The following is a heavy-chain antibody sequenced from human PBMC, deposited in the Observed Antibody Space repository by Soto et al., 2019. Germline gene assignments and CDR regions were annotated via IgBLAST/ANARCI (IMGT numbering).Heavy chain of an antibody. CDR1: GGSISSCGYS. J-gene: IGHJ5*02. CDR3: VRDRALDSSGHWFDT. V-gene: IGHV4-30-2*01. D-gene: IGHD3-22*01. CDR2: IYHSGST. Sequence: SETLSLTCAVSGGSISSCGYSWSWIRQPPVKGLEWIGYIYHSGSTYYNPSLKSRVTISVDRSKNQFSLKLSSVTAADTAIYYCVRDRALDSSGHWFDTWGQGTLVNVS.